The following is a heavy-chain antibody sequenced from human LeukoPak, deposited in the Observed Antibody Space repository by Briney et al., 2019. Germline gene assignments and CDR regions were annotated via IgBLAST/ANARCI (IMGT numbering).Heavy chain of an antibody. CDR1: GFTFDNYG. V-gene: IGHV3-20*04. J-gene: IGHJ4*02. Sequence: GGSLRLSCAASGFTFDNYGMSWVRQVPGKGLEWVSSINANGGSTAYADSVRGRFTISRDNAKNSLYLQMNNLRAEDTAFYYCVRHDFWSGFKGGDYWGQGTLVTVSS. D-gene: IGHD3-3*01. CDR3: VRHDFWSGFKGGDY. CDR2: INANGGST.